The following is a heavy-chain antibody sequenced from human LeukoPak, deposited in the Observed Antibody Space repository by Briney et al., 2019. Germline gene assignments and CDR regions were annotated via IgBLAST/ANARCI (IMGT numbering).Heavy chain of an antibody. D-gene: IGHD3-9*01. J-gene: IGHJ3*02. CDR3: ARVGVTYYDILTGYQEAFDI. Sequence: SETLSLTCTVSGGSISSYYWSWIRQPPGKGLEWIGYIYYSGSTNYNPSLKSRVTISVDTSKNQFSLKLGSVTAADTAVYYCARVGVTYYDILTGYQEAFDIWGQGTMVTVSS. CDR1: GGSISSYY. V-gene: IGHV4-59*08. CDR2: IYYSGST.